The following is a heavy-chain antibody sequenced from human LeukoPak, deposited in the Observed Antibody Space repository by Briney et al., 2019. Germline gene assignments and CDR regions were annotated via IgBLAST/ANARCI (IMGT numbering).Heavy chain of an antibody. Sequence: PSETLSLTCAVYGGSFSGFYWSWIRHVPGKGLEWIGEINYTGSTSYNPSLKSRVTISVDTSQNQSFLLLTSVTAADTAVYYCARVAGYLPTRWFDPWGQGTHVTVSS. J-gene: IGHJ5*02. CDR1: GGSFSGFY. D-gene: IGHD6-25*01. CDR2: INYTGST. CDR3: ARVAGYLPTRWFDP. V-gene: IGHV4-34*01.